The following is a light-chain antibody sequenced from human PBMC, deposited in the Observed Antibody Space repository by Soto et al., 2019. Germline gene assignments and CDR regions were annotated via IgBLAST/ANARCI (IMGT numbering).Light chain of an antibody. Sequence: EIVLTQSPGTLSLSPGERATLSFWASQTVSSNYLAWYQQKPGQAPRLLIYGASRRAAGIPDRFSGSGSGTDFTLTISRLEPEDFALYFCHHYGDSPYTFGQGTKLEI. V-gene: IGKV3-20*01. CDR3: HHYGDSPYT. J-gene: IGKJ2*01. CDR2: GAS. CDR1: QTVSSNY.